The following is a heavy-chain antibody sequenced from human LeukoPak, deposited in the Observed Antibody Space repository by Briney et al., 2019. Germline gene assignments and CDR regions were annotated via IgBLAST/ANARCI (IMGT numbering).Heavy chain of an antibody. Sequence: PGGSLRLSCAASGFTFSSYGMHWVRQAPGKGLEGVAVIWYDGSNKYYADSVNGRFTISRDNSKNTLYLQMNSLRAEDTAVYYCARALDSPYYFDYWGQGTLVTVSS. J-gene: IGHJ4*02. CDR3: ARALDSPYYFDY. D-gene: IGHD2-15*01. CDR1: GFTFSSYG. V-gene: IGHV3-33*01. CDR2: IWYDGSNK.